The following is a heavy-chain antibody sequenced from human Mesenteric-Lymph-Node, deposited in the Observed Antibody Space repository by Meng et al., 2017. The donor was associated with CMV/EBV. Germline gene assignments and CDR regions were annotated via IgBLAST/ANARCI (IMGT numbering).Heavy chain of an antibody. J-gene: IGHJ4*02. CDR3: ARIGITGTPLDY. CDR1: GGSFSGYY. CDR2: IYHSGST. D-gene: IGHD1-7*01. Sequence: SQTLSLTCAVYGGSFSGYYWTWIRQAPGKGLEWIGEIYHSGSTNYNPSLKSRVTISVDKSKNQFSLKLNSVTAADTAVYYCARIGITGTPLDYWGQGTLVTVSS. V-gene: IGHV4-34*01.